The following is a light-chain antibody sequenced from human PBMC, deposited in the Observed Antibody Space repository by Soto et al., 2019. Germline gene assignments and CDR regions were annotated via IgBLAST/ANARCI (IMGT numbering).Light chain of an antibody. V-gene: IGKV3-20*01. CDR1: QSLSSNN. Sequence: EIVLTQSPGTLTLSPGERATLSCRASQSLSSNNLAWYQQRPGQAPRLLISGASNRATGIPERFSGSGSGTDFTLTITRLEPEDFAVYYCQQYDNSFSFGGGTKVDIK. J-gene: IGKJ4*01. CDR3: QQYDNSFS. CDR2: GAS.